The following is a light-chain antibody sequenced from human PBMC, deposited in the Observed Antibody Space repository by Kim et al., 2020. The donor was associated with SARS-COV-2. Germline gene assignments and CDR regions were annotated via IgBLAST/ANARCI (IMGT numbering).Light chain of an antibody. V-gene: IGLV3-1*01. CDR1: KLGDKY. Sequence: SYELTQPPSVSMSPGQTASITCSGDKLGDKYACWYQQKPGQSPVLVIYQDSKRPSGIPERFSGSNSGNTATLTISGTQAMDEADYYSQAWDSSTEVFGTGTKVTVL. CDR2: QDS. CDR3: QAWDSSTEV. J-gene: IGLJ1*01.